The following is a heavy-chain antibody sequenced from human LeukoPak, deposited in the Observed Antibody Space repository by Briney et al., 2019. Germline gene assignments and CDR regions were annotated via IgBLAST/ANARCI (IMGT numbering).Heavy chain of an antibody. CDR1: GFTFSSYA. Sequence: GRSLRLSCAASGFTFSSYAMSWVRQAPGKWLEWVSAISGSGGSTYYADSVKGRFTISRDNSKNTLYLQMNSLRAEDTAVYYCAKGGSTRDYYYYYYMDVWGKGTAVTISS. CDR2: ISGSGGST. CDR3: AKGGSTRDYYYYYYMDV. V-gene: IGHV3-23*01. J-gene: IGHJ6*03. D-gene: IGHD3-10*01.